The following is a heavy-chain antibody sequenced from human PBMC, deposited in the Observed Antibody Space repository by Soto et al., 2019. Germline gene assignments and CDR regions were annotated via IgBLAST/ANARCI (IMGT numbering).Heavy chain of an antibody. CDR3: AKHGDYSIIDY. V-gene: IGHV3-23*01. D-gene: IGHD4-17*01. CDR2: IGGSGGST. Sequence: GGPLRLSCAASGFTFSGYAMDWVRQAPGKGLEWVSAIGGSGGSTYFADSVKGRFTISRDNSKNTLYLQMNSLRAEDTAVYYCAKHGDYSIIDYWGQGTLVTVS. J-gene: IGHJ4*02. CDR1: GFTFSGYA.